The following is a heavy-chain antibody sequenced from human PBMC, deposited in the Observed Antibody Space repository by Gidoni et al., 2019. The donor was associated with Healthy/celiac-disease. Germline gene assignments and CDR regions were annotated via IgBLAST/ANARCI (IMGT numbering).Heavy chain of an antibody. CDR2: INHSGST. Sequence: QVQLQQWGAGLLKPSETLSLTCAVSGGYFSGYYWSWIRQPPGKGLECIGEINHSGSTNYNPSIKSRVTISVDTSKNQFSLKLSSVTAADTAVYYCARQQYYYDSSGYPFDYWGQGTLVTVSS. V-gene: IGHV4-34*01. D-gene: IGHD3-22*01. J-gene: IGHJ4*02. CDR3: ARQQYYYDSSGYPFDY. CDR1: GGYFSGYY.